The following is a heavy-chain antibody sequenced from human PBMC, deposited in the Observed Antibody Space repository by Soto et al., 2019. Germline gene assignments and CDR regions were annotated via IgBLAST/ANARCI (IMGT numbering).Heavy chain of an antibody. D-gene: IGHD3-9*01. CDR3: ARGEDPHFDWLLFGDY. CDR1: GFTFSSYG. V-gene: IGHV3-33*01. Sequence: QVQLVESGGGVVQPGRSLRLSCAASGFTFSSYGMHWVRQAPGKGLGWVAVIWYDGSNKYYADSVKGRFTISRDNSKNTLYLQMNSLRAEDTAVYYCARGEDPHFDWLLFGDYWGQGTLVTVSS. CDR2: IWYDGSNK. J-gene: IGHJ4*02.